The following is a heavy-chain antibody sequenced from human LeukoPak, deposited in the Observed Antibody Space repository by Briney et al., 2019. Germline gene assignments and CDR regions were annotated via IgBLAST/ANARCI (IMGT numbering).Heavy chain of an antibody. CDR1: GFTFDNYG. J-gene: IGHJ4*02. V-gene: IGHV3-30*02. D-gene: IGHD2-2*01. Sequence: GGSLRLSCAASGFTFDNYGMHWVRQAPGKGLEWVAFIRSDGSIKYYADSVKGRFTISRDSSKNTLYLRMNRLRPEDTAVYFCAKDVPAAYFDYWGQGNLVTVSS. CDR3: AKDVPAAYFDY. CDR2: IRSDGSIK.